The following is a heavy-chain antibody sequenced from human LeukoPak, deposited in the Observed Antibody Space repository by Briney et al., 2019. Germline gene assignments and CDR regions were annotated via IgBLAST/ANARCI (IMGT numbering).Heavy chain of an antibody. V-gene: IGHV1-2*06. CDR1: GYTFTSYD. CDR3: ARVSHTKKREGYCSGGSCGYYYYMDV. J-gene: IGHJ6*03. CDR2: INPNSGGT. Sequence: ASVKVSCKASGYTFTSYDINWVRQAPGQGLEWMGRINPNSGGTNYAQKFQGRVTMTRDTSISTAYMELSRLRSDDTAVYYCARVSHTKKREGYCSGGSCGYYYYMDVWGKGTTVTVSS. D-gene: IGHD2-15*01.